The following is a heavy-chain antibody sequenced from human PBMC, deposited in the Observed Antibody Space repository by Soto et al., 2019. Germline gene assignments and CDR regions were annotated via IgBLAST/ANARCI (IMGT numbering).Heavy chain of an antibody. CDR1: GFTFSSYG. CDR3: ARDLYCTNGVCPYNFDY. V-gene: IGHV3-33*01. Sequence: PGGSLRLSCAASGFTFSSYGMHWVRQAPGKGLEWVAVIWYDGSNKYYADSVKGRFTISRDNSKNTLYLQMNSLRAEDTAVYYCARDLYCTNGVCPYNFDYWGQGTLVTAPQ. J-gene: IGHJ4*02. CDR2: IWYDGSNK. D-gene: IGHD2-8*01.